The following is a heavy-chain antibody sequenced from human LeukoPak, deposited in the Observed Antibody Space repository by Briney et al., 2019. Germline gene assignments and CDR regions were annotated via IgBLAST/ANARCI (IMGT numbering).Heavy chain of an antibody. D-gene: IGHD3-22*01. V-gene: IGHV1-24*01. CDR2: FDPEDGET. CDR3: ATRDYDSSGSFDY. J-gene: IGHJ4*02. Sequence: ASVKVSCKVSGYTLTELSMHWVRQAPGKGLEWMGGFDPEDGETIYAQKFQGRVTITEDTSTDTAYMELSSLRSEDTAVYYCATRDYDSSGSFDYWGQGTLVTVSS. CDR1: GYTLTELS.